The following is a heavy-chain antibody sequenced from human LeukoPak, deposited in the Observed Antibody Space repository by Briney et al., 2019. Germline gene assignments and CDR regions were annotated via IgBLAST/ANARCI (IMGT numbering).Heavy chain of an antibody. CDR1: GFTFSTYA. V-gene: IGHV3-23*01. J-gene: IGHJ4*02. D-gene: IGHD4-11*01. CDR2: ITGSGGAT. Sequence: GGSLRLSCAASGFTFSTYAVNWVRQAPGKGLEWVSAITGSGGATYYADSVKGRFTISRDNSKNTLYLQMSSLRAEDTAVYYCAKVLQRPEHYFDYWGQGTLVTVSS. CDR3: AKVLQRPEHYFDY.